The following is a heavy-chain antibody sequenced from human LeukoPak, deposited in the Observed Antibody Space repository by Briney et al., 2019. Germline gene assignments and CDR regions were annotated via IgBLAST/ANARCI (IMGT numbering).Heavy chain of an antibody. D-gene: IGHD6-13*01. CDR1: GYSITSGYF. Sequence: PSETLSLTCAVSGYSITSGYFWGWIRQPPGKGLEWIAIIQHTGSAYYNPSLKSRVTISVDTSKNQFSLKLSSVTAADTAVYYCAREHPKTSSSWYEFVDYWGQGTLVTVSS. V-gene: IGHV4-38-2*02. CDR2: IQHTGSA. J-gene: IGHJ4*02. CDR3: AREHPKTSSSWYEFVDY.